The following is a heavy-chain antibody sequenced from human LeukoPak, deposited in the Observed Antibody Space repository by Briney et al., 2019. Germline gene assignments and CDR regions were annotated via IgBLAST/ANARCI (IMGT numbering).Heavy chain of an antibody. CDR1: GITLSVYW. V-gene: IGHV3-7*01. CDR3: ARSGSGYFDY. J-gene: IGHJ4*02. Sequence: GGSLRLSCAASGITLSVYWMSSVRLAPGKGLESVANIKQDGSEKYYRDSVQGRFTIPRDNAKNSLYLQMNSLRAEDTAVYYCARSGSGYFDYWGQGSLVTVSS. CDR2: IKQDGSEK.